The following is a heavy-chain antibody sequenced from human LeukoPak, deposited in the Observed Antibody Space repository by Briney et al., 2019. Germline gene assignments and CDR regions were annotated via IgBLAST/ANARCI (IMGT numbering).Heavy chain of an antibody. CDR1: RFTFEDYA. D-gene: IGHD5-18*01. Sequence: LTGGSLRLSCAASRFTFEDYAMNWVRQAPGKGLEWVAYINWNGGSIGYAESVKGRFTISRDNTKNSLYLQMNGLRAEDTALYFCARVSIAGYPYYYMDVWGKGTSVTVSS. CDR2: INWNGGSI. CDR3: ARVSIAGYPYYYMDV. J-gene: IGHJ6*03. V-gene: IGHV3-20*04.